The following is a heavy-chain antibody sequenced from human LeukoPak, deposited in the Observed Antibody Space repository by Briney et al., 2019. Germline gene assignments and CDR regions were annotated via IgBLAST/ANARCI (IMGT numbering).Heavy chain of an antibody. CDR3: ARNGLWFGELVYYYYYMDV. D-gene: IGHD3-10*01. V-gene: IGHV3-11*04. CDR1: GFTFSDYY. Sequence: GGSLRLPCAASGFTFSDYYMSWIRQAPGKGLEWVSYISSSGSTIYYADSVKGRFTISRDNAKNSLYLQMNSLRAEDTAVYYCARNGLWFGELVYYYYYMDVWGKGTTVTVSS. CDR2: ISSSGSTI. J-gene: IGHJ6*03.